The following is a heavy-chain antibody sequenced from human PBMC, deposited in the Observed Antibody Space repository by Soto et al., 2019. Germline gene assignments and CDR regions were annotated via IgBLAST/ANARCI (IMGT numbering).Heavy chain of an antibody. CDR3: ARGDPYYYGSGRSRYYYYGMDV. CDR2: INHSGST. V-gene: IGHV4-34*01. D-gene: IGHD3-10*01. CDR1: GGSFSGYY. Sequence: QVQLQQWGAGLLKPSETLSLTCAVYGGSFSGYYWSWIRQPPGKGLEWIGEINHSGSTNYNPSLKSRVTLSADTSKNQFSLKLSSVTAADTAVYYCARGDPYYYGSGRSRYYYYGMDVWGQGTTVTVSS. J-gene: IGHJ6*02.